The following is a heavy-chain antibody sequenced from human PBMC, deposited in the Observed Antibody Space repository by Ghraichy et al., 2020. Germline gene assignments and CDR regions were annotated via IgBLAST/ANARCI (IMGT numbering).Heavy chain of an antibody. Sequence: GGSLRLSCAASGFTFSSYAMSWVRQAPGKGLEWVSAISGSGGSTYYADSVKGRFTISRDNSKNTLYLQMNSLRAEDTAVYYCAKDHYAGTEWELLRGFDYWGQGTLVTVSS. J-gene: IGHJ4*02. D-gene: IGHD1-26*01. CDR2: ISGSGGST. V-gene: IGHV3-23*01. CDR3: AKDHYAGTEWELLRGFDY. CDR1: GFTFSSYA.